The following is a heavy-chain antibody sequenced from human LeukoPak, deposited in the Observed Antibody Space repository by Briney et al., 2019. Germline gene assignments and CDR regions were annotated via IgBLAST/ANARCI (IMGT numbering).Heavy chain of an antibody. V-gene: IGHV3-53*01. J-gene: IGHJ6*02. Sequence: GGSLRLSCAASGFTVSSNYMSWVRQAPGKGLEWVSVIYSGGSTYYADSVKGRFTISRDNSKNTLYLQMNSLRAEDTAVYYCASRRKSFNGMDVWGQGTPVTVSS. CDR1: GFTVSSNY. CDR2: IYSGGST. D-gene: IGHD1-26*01. CDR3: ASRRKSFNGMDV.